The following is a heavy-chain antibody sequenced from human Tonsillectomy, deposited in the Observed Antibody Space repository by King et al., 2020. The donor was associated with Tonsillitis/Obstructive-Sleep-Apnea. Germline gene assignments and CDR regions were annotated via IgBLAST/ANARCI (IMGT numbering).Heavy chain of an antibody. Sequence: VQLVESGGGLVRPGGSLRLSCTASGFTFSSYSMSWVRQAPGKGLEWVSSITSYIYYADPVKGRFTISRDNAKNSLYLQMNSLRAEDTAVYYCARGRSSWESDFDYWGQGTLVTVSS. J-gene: IGHJ4*02. CDR2: ITSYI. D-gene: IGHD1-26*01. V-gene: IGHV3-21*01. CDR3: ARGRSSWESDFDY. CDR1: GFTFSSYS.